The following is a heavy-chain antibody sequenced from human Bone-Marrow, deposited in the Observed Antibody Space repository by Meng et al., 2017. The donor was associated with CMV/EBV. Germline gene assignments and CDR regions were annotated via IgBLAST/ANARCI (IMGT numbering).Heavy chain of an antibody. CDR3: ACLPDGDGMDV. Sequence: GESLKISCKADGYSFTNYWIGWVRQMSGKGLEWMGITKPGDSEIQYSPSFQGQVTISADKSISTAYLQWGSLRASDTAMYYCACLPDGDGMDVWGQGTTVTVSS. CDR2: TKPGDSEI. J-gene: IGHJ6*02. D-gene: IGHD5/OR15-5a*01. V-gene: IGHV5-51*01. CDR1: GYSFTNYW.